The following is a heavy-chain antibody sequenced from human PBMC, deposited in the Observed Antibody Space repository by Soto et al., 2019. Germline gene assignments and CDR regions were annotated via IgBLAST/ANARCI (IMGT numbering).Heavy chain of an antibody. CDR1: GYTFTSYG. J-gene: IGHJ6*02. CDR3: AGVSHHFRDSGSFVGTGGYYGMDV. CDR2: ISAYNGNT. V-gene: IGHV1-18*04. D-gene: IGHD6-6*01. Sequence: QVQLVQSGAEVKKPGASVKVSCKASGYTFTSYGISWVRQAPGQGLEWMGWISAYNGNTNYAQKLQGRVTMTTDTSPSTAYMELRSLRSDDTAVYYCAGVSHHFRDSGSFVGTGGYYGMDVWGQGTTVTVSS.